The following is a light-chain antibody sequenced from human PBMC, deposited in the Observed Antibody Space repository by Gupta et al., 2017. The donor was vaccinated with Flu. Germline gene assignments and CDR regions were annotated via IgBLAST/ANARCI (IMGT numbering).Light chain of an antibody. Sequence: DIQMTQSPSSLSASVGDRVTISCRASQSIYNYLNWYQQKPGKAPKVLICATSSLQSGVPSRFSGSGSGTDFTLTIRSPQPEDFATYYCQRNHITPYNFGQGTKLEIK. J-gene: IGKJ2*01. CDR2: ATS. CDR1: QSIYNY. CDR3: QRNHITPYN. V-gene: IGKV1-39*01.